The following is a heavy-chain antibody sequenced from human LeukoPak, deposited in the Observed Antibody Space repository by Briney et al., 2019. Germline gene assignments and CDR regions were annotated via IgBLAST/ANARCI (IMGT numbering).Heavy chain of an antibody. CDR2: ISGSGDNT. J-gene: IGHJ4*02. Sequence: GGSLRLSCAASGFTFRNYGMGWVRQAPGKGLEWVSAISGSGDNTYYADSVRGRFTISRDNSKNTLCLQMNSLRAEDTAVYYCASQTVVGATDPNDYWGQGTLVTVSS. D-gene: IGHD1-26*01. CDR3: ASQTVVGATDPNDY. V-gene: IGHV3-23*01. CDR1: GFTFRNYG.